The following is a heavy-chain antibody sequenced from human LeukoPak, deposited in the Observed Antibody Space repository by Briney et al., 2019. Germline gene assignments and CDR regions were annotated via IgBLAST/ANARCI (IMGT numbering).Heavy chain of an antibody. V-gene: IGHV1-18*01. CDR1: GYTFTRYG. CDR3: ARAKGYDFWSGFFPGYYMDV. J-gene: IGHJ6*03. Sequence: ASVKVSCKASGYTFTRYGVSWVRQAPGQGLEWMGWIRGDNGNTNYAQNFQGRVTMTTDTPSSTAYMELRSLRSDDTAVYYCARAKGYDFWSGFFPGYYMDVWGKGTTVTVSS. D-gene: IGHD3-3*01. CDR2: IRGDNGNT.